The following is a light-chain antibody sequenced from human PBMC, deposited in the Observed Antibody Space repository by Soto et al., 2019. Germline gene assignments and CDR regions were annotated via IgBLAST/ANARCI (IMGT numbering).Light chain of an antibody. J-gene: IGKJ1*01. V-gene: IGKV1-5*03. CDR2: KAS. CDR1: QTISSW. Sequence: DIQMTQSPSTLSGSVGDRVTITCRASQTISSWLAWYQQKPGKAPKLLIDKASTLKSGVPSRFSGSGSGTEFTLTISSLPTDDFATYDCQHYNSYSEAFGQKTKVELK. CDR3: QHYNSYSEA.